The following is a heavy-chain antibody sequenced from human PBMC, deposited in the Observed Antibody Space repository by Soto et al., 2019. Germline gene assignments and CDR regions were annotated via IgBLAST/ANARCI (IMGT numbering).Heavy chain of an antibody. D-gene: IGHD5-18*01. J-gene: IGHJ4*02. CDR3: AREERDTAMD. V-gene: IGHV1-69*01. Sequence: QVPLVQSGAEVKTPGSSVKVSCKASGGTFSRYAISWVRQAPGQGLEWLGGIIPIFGTANYAQKFQGRVTITADESTSTAYMELSSLRSEDTAVYYCAREERDTAMDWGQGTLVTVSS. CDR2: IIPIFGTA. CDR1: GGTFSRYA.